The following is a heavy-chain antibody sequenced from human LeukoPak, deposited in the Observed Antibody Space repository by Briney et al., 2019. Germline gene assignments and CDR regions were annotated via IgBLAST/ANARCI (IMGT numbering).Heavy chain of an antibody. CDR3: AKERQLEPFDC. J-gene: IGHJ4*02. D-gene: IGHD1-1*01. V-gene: IGHV3-30*02. CDR2: IQYDGSEI. CDR1: GFTFSSYA. Sequence: PGGSLRLSCAASGFTFSSYAMSWVRQAPGKGLEWVAFIQYDGSEIYYADSVKGRFTISRDNSKNTVYLQMNSLRLEDTAVYYCAKERQLEPFDCRGQGTLVTVSS.